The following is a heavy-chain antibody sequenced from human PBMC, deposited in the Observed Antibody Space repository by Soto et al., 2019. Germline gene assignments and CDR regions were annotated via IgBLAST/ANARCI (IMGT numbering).Heavy chain of an antibody. V-gene: IGHV3-30*19. D-gene: IGHD3-16*01. CDR1: GFMFKSYV. Sequence: QLQLVESGGGVVQPGTSLRLSCTASGFMFKSYVMHWVRQAPGKGLEWVALTSYTGNDKYYGDSVKGRFTVSRDNSKNTLHLQMDRLRPEDTALYYCARWGTTGGFELWGQGTLVSVSS. CDR2: TSYTGNDK. J-gene: IGHJ4*02. CDR3: ARWGTTGGFEL.